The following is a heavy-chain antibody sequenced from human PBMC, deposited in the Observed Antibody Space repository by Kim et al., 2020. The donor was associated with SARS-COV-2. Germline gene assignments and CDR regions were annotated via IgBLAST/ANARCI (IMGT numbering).Heavy chain of an antibody. Sequence: GGSLRLSCAASGFTFDDYAMHWVRQAPGKGLEWVSGISWNSGSIGYADSVKGRFTISIDNAKNSLYLQMNSLRAEDTALYYCAKEIGGEPYYFDYWGQGTLVTVSS. CDR2: ISWNSGSI. V-gene: IGHV3-9*01. J-gene: IGHJ4*02. D-gene: IGHD3-16*01. CDR1: GFTFDDYA. CDR3: AKEIGGEPYYFDY.